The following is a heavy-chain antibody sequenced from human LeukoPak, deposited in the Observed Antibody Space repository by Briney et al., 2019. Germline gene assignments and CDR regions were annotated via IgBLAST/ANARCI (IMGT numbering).Heavy chain of an antibody. J-gene: IGHJ4*02. V-gene: IGHV4-31*03. CDR2: IYYSGST. CDR1: GGSISSGNYY. Sequence: SETLSLTCTVSGGSISSGNYYWSWIRQHPGKGLEWIGYIYYSGSTYYNPSLKSRVTISVDTSKNQFSLKLSSVTAADTAVYYCARGTSDDYGDYGNYFDYWGQGTLVTVSS. CDR3: ARGTSDDYGDYGNYFDY. D-gene: IGHD4-17*01.